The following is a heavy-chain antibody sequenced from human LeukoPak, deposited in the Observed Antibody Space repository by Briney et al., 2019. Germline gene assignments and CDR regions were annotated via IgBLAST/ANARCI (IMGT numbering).Heavy chain of an antibody. CDR2: IYYSGST. CDR3: ARHNTAGYINY. Sequence: SETQSLTCTASGGSISSYYWSWIRQPPGKGLEWIGYIYYSGSTNYNPSLKSRVTISVDTSKNQFSLKLSSVTAADTAVYYCARHNTAGYINYWGQGTLVTVSS. J-gene: IGHJ4*02. V-gene: IGHV4-59*08. D-gene: IGHD5-12*01. CDR1: GGSISSYY.